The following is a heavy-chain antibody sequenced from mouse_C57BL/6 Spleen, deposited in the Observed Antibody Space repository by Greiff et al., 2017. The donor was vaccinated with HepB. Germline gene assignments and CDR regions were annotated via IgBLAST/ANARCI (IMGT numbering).Heavy chain of an antibody. CDR1: GYTFTSYW. J-gene: IGHJ2*01. V-gene: IGHV1-50*01. D-gene: IGHD1-1*01. Sequence: QVQLQQPGAELVKPGASVKLSCKASGYTFTSYWMQWVKQRPGQGLEWIGEIDPSDSYTNYNQKFKGKATLTVDTSSSTAYMQLSSLTSEDSAVYYCAITVVPYEGDYWGQGTTLTVSS. CDR2: IDPSDSYT. CDR3: AITVVPYEGDY.